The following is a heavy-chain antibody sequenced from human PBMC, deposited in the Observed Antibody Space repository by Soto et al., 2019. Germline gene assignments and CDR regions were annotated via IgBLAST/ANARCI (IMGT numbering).Heavy chain of an antibody. CDR1: GGSFSGYY. J-gene: IGHJ5*02. Sequence: QVQLQQWGAGLLKPSETLSLTCAVYGGSFSGYYWSWIRQPPGKGLEWIGEINHSGSTNYNPSLKSRVTISADTAKIQFSRKRSSVTAADTTVYYCATDPRFTIFGVVIQDNWFDPWGQETLVTVSS. D-gene: IGHD3-3*01. V-gene: IGHV4-34*01. CDR3: ATDPRFTIFGVVIQDNWFDP. CDR2: INHSGST.